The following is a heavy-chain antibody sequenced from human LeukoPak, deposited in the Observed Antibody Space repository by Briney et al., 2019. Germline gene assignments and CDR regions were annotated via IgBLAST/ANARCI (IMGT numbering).Heavy chain of an antibody. CDR2: IRYSGRT. D-gene: IGHD6-19*01. CDR3: ARLPDVSGWPFDY. J-gene: IGHJ4*02. Sequence: SETLSLTCTASDDSISRDFWTWIRQPPRTGLEWIGYIRYSGRTEYNPSLKSRVTISIQTSKNQFSLKLTSVTAADTAIYYCARLPDVSGWPFDYWGQGILVTVSS. V-gene: IGHV4-59*01. CDR1: DDSISRDF.